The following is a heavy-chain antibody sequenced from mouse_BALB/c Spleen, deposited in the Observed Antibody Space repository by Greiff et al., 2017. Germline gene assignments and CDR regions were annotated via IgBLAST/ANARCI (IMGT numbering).Heavy chain of an antibody. CDR2: IDPANGNT. J-gene: IGHJ4*01. CDR1: GFNIKDTY. CDR3: ARDDGYYYAMDY. V-gene: IGHV14-3*02. Sequence: EVQLVESGAELVKPGASVKLSCTASGFNIKDTYMHWVKQRPEQGLEWIGRIDPANGNTKYDPKFQGKATITADTSSNTAYLQLSSLTSEDTAVYYCARDDGYYYAMDYWGQGTSVTVSS. D-gene: IGHD2-3*01.